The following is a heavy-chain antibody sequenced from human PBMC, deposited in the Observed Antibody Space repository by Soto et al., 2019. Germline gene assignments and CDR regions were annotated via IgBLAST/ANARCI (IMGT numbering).Heavy chain of an antibody. V-gene: IGHV1-69*02. CDR3: ARVGYGGSFYYYYGMDV. CDR1: GGTFCHYT. Sequence: VAAVKVSRKASGGTFCHYTISGVRPAPGKGLEWMGRIIPILGIANYAQKFQGRVTITADKSTSAAYMELSSLRSEDTAVYYCARVGYGGSFYYYYGMDVWGQGTTVTVS. J-gene: IGHJ6*02. CDR2: IIPILGIA. D-gene: IGHD1-26*01.